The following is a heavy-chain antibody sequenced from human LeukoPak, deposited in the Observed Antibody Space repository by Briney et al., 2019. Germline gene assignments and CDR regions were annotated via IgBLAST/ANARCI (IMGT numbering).Heavy chain of an antibody. Sequence: SETLSLTCAVYGGSFSGYYWSWIRQPPGKGLEWIGEINHSGSTNYKPSLKSRVTISVDTSKNQFSLKLSSVTAADTSVYYCATGKDIVVVVAATLEYWGQGTLVTVSS. CDR3: ATGKDIVVVVAATLEY. J-gene: IGHJ4*02. D-gene: IGHD2-15*01. CDR1: GGSFSGYY. CDR2: INHSGST. V-gene: IGHV4-34*01.